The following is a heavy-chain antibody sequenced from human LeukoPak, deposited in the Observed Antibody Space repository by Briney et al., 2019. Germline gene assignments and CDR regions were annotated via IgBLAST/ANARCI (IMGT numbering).Heavy chain of an antibody. CDR2: IYYSGST. D-gene: IGHD3-3*01. CDR1: GGSISSSSYY. Sequence: SETLSLTCTVSGGSISSSSYYWGWIRQPPGKGLEWIGSIYYSGSTYYNPSLKSRITISVDTSKNQFSLKLSSVTAADTAVYYCARGSITRDAFDIWGQGTMVTVSS. CDR3: ARGSITRDAFDI. V-gene: IGHV4-39*07. J-gene: IGHJ3*02.